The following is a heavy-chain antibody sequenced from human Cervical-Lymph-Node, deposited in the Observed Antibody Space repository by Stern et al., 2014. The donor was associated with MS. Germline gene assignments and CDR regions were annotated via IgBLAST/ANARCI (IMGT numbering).Heavy chain of an antibody. J-gene: IGHJ3*01. D-gene: IGHD6-13*01. Sequence: VQLLESGAEVKKPGASVKVSCKASGYTFTNYAISWVRQAPGQGLEWMGWIGTNIGNTNYAQRFQGRVTLATDTSTNTVYMELRSLRSDDTAMYYCRAGSDAFDVWGQGTMVTVSS. V-gene: IGHV1-18*01. CDR3: RAGSDAFDV. CDR1: GYTFTNYA. CDR2: IGTNIGNT.